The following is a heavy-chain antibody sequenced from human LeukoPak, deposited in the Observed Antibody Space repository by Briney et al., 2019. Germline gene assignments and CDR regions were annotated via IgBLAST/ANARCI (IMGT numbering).Heavy chain of an antibody. D-gene: IGHD6-19*01. V-gene: IGHV3-66*01. CDR2: IYSGGST. Sequence: PGGSLRLSCAASGFTVSSNYRSWVRQAPGRGLEWVSVIYSGGSTYYADSVKGRFTISRDNSKNTLYLQMNSLRAEDTAVYYCAREIAQAGYSSGWGFIDYWGQGTLVTVSS. CDR3: AREIAQAGYSSGWGFIDY. CDR1: GFTVSSNY. J-gene: IGHJ4*02.